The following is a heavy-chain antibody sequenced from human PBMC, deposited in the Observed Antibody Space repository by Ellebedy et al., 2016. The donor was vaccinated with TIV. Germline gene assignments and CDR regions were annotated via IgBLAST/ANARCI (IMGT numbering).Heavy chain of an antibody. CDR3: ARGGGSRLSHSFDI. CDR1: GFTFSSYS. D-gene: IGHD3-10*01. CDR2: IGSTITTI. V-gene: IGHV3-48*04. Sequence: GESLKISCAASGFTFSSYSMNWVRQAPGKGLEWVSYIGSTITTIYYADSVKGRFTISRDNAKNSLYLQMNSLRAEDTAVYYYARGGGSRLSHSFDIWGQGTMVTVSS. J-gene: IGHJ3*02.